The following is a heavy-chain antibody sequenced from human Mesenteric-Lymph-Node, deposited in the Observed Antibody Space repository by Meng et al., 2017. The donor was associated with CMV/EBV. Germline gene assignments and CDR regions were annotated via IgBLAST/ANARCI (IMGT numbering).Heavy chain of an antibody. V-gene: IGHV4-4*02. Sequence: AGAGGSISTNNWWSWVRQPPGKGLEWIGEIYHGGSTNYNPSLKSRVTISVDKSKNQFSLKLTSVTAADMAVYYCARVGDSGSYLDDDWGQGTLVTVSS. CDR2: IYHGGST. D-gene: IGHD3-10*01. CDR1: GGSISTNNW. J-gene: IGHJ4*02. CDR3: ARVGDSGSYLDDD.